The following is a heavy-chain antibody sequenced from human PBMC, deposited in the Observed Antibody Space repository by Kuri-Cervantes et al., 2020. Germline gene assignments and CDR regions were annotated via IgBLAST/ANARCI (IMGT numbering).Heavy chain of an antibody. D-gene: IGHD1-26*01. CDR3: ARDFRWAEWELLGLFDY. CDR1: GFTFSSYA. CDR2: ISYDGSNK. V-gene: IGHV3-30-3*01. Sequence: GESLKISCAASGFTFSSYAMHWVRQAPGKGLEWVAVISYDGSNKYYADSVKGRFTISRDNAKNSLYLQMNSLRDEDTAVYYCARDFRWAEWELLGLFDYWGQGTLVTVSS. J-gene: IGHJ4*02.